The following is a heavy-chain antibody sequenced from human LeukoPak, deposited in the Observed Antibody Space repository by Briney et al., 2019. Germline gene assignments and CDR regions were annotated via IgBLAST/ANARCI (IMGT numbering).Heavy chain of an antibody. V-gene: IGHV3-30*02. CDR1: GFVLSDYG. CDR3: AKESDSGYHSEGPKT. Sequence: GGSLRLSCTASGFVLSDYGMHWVREAPGKGLEWVAFVRNDGSNEYYVGSVKGRFTISRDKSKNTLYLQMNSLRAEDTAVYSCAKESDSGYHSEGPKTWGLGTLVTVSS. D-gene: IGHD5-12*01. CDR2: VRNDGSNE. J-gene: IGHJ5*02.